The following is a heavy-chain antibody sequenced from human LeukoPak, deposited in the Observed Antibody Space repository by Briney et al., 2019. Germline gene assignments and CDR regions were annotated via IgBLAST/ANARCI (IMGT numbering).Heavy chain of an antibody. CDR1: GFTFSSYS. D-gene: IGHD3-10*01. CDR2: ISSSSSYI. CDR3: AREGLWFGGLWGQYYFDY. Sequence: PGGSLRLSCAASGFTFSSYSMNWVRQAPGKGLEWVSSISSSSSYIYYADSVKGRFTISRDNAKNSLYLQMNSLRAEDTAVYYCAREGLWFGGLWGQYYFDYWGQGTLVTVSS. V-gene: IGHV3-21*01. J-gene: IGHJ4*02.